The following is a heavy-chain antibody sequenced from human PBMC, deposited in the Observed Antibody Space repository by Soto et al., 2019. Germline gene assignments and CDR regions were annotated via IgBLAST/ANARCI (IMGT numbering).Heavy chain of an antibody. CDR3: ARAVVVPAAIRGWFDP. V-gene: IGHV1-18*01. CDR2: ISAYNGNT. D-gene: IGHD2-2*02. J-gene: IGHJ5*02. Sequence: GASVKVSCKASGYTFTSYGISWVRQAPGQGLEWMGWISAYNGNTNYVQKLQGRVTMTTDTSTSTAYMELRSLRSDDTAVYYCARAVVVPAAIRGWFDPWGQGTLVTVAS. CDR1: GYTFTSYG.